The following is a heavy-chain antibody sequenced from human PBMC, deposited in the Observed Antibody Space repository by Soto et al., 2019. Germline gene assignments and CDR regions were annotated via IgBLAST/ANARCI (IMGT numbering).Heavy chain of an antibody. CDR1: GGTFSSYA. J-gene: IGHJ3*02. CDR3: ARTPWGTALACDSFDI. Sequence: SVKVSCKASGGTFSSYAIRWVRQAPGQGLEWMGGIMPIFCTANYAQKFQGRVTITADESTSTAYMELSSLRSEDTAVYYCARTPWGTALACDSFDIWGQGTMVTVSS. V-gene: IGHV1-69*13. CDR2: IMPIFCTA. D-gene: IGHD5-18*01.